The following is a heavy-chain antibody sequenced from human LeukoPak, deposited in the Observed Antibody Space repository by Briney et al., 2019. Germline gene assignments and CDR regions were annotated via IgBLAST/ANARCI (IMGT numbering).Heavy chain of an antibody. J-gene: IGHJ4*02. CDR2: INPKNGKT. D-gene: IGHD6-13*01. CDR3: ARKLSGYSSTWYPDY. CDR1: GYIFTSYD. Sequence: ASVKVSCKTSGYIFTSYDINWVRQATGQGLEWVGYINPKNGKTGYAQKFQGRVTMTTDTSTTTAFMELNSLRYDDTAVYYCARKLSGYSSTWYPDYWGQGTLVIVSS. V-gene: IGHV1-8*01.